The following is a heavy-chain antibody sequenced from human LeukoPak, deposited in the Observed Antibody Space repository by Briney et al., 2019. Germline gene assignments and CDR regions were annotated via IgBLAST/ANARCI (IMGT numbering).Heavy chain of an antibody. J-gene: IGHJ4*02. CDR2: IYHSGST. CDR3: ARFSGVRGVIPYFDY. V-gene: IGHV4-4*02. Sequence: SETLSLTCAVSGGSISSSNWWSWVHQPPGKGLEWIGEIYHSGSTNYNPSLKSRVTISVDKSKNQFSLKLSSVTAADTAVYHSARFSGVRGVIPYFDYWGQGTLVTVSS. D-gene: IGHD3-10*01. CDR1: GGSISSSNW.